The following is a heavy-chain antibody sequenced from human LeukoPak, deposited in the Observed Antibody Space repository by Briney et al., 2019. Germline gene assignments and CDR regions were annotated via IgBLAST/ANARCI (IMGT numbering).Heavy chain of an antibody. J-gene: IGHJ4*02. CDR2: ISAYNGNT. D-gene: IGHD2-15*01. V-gene: IGHV1-18*01. CDR1: GYTFTSYG. CDR3: ARGDCSGGSCYSGVIY. Sequence: ASVKVSCKASGYTFTSYGISWVRQAPRQGLEWMGWISAYNGNTNYAQKLQGRVTMTTDTSTSTAYMELRSLRSDDTAVYYCARGDCSGGSCYSGVIYWGQGTLVTVSS.